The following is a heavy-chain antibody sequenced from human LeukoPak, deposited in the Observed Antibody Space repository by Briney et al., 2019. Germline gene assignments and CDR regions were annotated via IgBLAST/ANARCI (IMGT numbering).Heavy chain of an antibody. V-gene: IGHV3-30*04. J-gene: IGHJ4*02. D-gene: IGHD1-26*01. CDR1: GCSISNYS. CDR2: ISYDASSK. CDR3: ASGGVVGGTPYRYFDY. Sequence: GGSLCLSCAVSGCSISNYSLHWVRQAPGKGLEWVALISYDASSKYHADSVKGRFTISRDNSKNTLSLQMNSLRPEDTAVYYCASGGVVGGTPYRYFDYWGQGTLVTVSS.